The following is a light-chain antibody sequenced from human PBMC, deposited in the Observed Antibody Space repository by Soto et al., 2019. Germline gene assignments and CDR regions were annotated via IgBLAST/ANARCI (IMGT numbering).Light chain of an antibody. CDR1: SSDVGGYNY. J-gene: IGLJ2*01. Sequence: QLVLTQPASVSGSPGQSITISCTGTSSDVGGYNYVSWYQQHPGKAPKLMIYDVSNRPSGVSNRFSGSKSGNTASLTISGLEAEDVADYYCSSYTSSSTVVFGGGTKLTVL. CDR3: SSYTSSSTVV. V-gene: IGLV2-14*01. CDR2: DVS.